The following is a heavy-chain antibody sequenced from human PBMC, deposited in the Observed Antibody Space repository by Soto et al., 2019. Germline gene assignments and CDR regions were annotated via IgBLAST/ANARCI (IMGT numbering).Heavy chain of an antibody. CDR2: ISGSGGST. D-gene: IGHD3-3*01. CDR1: GFTFGSYA. J-gene: IGHJ4*02. V-gene: IGHV3-23*01. Sequence: GGSLRLSCAASGFTFGSYAMSWVRQAPGKGLEWVSAISGSGGSTYYADSVKGRFTISRDNSKNTLYLQMNSLRAEDTAVYYCAKDCGYYDFWSGYYNYWGQGTLVTVSS. CDR3: AKDCGYYDFWSGYYNY.